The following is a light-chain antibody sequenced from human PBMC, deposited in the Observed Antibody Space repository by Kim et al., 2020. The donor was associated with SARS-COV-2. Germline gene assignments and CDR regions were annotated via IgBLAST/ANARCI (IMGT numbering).Light chain of an antibody. CDR3: QQYGSSPRT. CDR2: GAS. CDR1: QSVNSNF. J-gene: IGKJ1*01. V-gene: IGKV3-20*01. Sequence: EIVLTQSPGTLSLSPGERATLSCRASQSVNSNFLAWYQQRPGQAPRLLVYGASSRATGIPDRFSGSGSGTDFTLTISRLEPEDFAVYYCQQYGSSPRTFGQGTKVDIK.